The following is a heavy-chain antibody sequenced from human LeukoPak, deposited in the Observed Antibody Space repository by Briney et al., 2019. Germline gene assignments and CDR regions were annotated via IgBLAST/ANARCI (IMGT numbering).Heavy chain of an antibody. J-gene: IGHJ6*02. CDR3: ARLELERDYYYGMDV. CDR1: GYSFTSYW. D-gene: IGHD1-1*01. Sequence: GESLKVSCKGSGYSFTSYWIGWVRQMPGKGLEWMGIIYPGDSDTRYSPSFQGQVTISADKSISTAYLQWSGLKASDTAMYYCARLELERDYYYGMDVWGQGTTVTVSS. V-gene: IGHV5-51*01. CDR2: IYPGDSDT.